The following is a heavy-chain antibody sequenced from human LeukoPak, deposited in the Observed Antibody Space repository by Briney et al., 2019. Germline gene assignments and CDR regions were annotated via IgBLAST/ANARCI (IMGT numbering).Heavy chain of an antibody. CDR2: INPTVGDT. V-gene: IGHV1-46*01. CDR3: ARYGFSSSWQGGWHAFDI. Sequence: GASVKVSCKASGYTLTSYYMHWVRQAPGQGLEWMGIINPTVGDTIYAQKFQGRVTMTRDISTSTVYMELSSLRSDDTAVYYCARYGFSSSWQGGWHAFDIWGQGTMVTVSS. J-gene: IGHJ3*02. CDR1: GYTLTSYY. D-gene: IGHD6-13*01.